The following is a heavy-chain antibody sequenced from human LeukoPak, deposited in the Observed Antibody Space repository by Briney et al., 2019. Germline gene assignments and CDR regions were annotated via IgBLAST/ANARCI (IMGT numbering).Heavy chain of an antibody. V-gene: IGHV4-34*01. CDR2: INHSGSA. Sequence: PSETLSLTCAVYGGSFSGYYWSWIRQPPGKGLEWIGEINHSGSANYNPSLKSRVTISVDASKSQFSLRLSSVTAADTAVYYCARLTYSNNWYFRRGLDNWFDPWGQGTLVTVSS. J-gene: IGHJ5*02. CDR1: GGSFSGYY. D-gene: IGHD6-13*01. CDR3: ARLTYSNNWYFRRGLDNWFDP.